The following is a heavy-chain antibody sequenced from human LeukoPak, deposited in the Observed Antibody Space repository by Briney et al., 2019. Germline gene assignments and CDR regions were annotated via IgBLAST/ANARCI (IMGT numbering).Heavy chain of an antibody. J-gene: IGHJ4*02. CDR3: AKGYGAFDY. CDR2: ISYDGSNK. D-gene: IGHD4-17*01. V-gene: IGHV3-30*18. CDR1: GFTFSSYG. Sequence: GRSLRLSCAASGFTFSSYGMHWVRQAPGKGLEWVAVISYDGSNKYYADSVKGRFTISRDNSKNTLYLQMNSLRAEDTAVYYCAKGYGAFDYWGQGTLVTVSS.